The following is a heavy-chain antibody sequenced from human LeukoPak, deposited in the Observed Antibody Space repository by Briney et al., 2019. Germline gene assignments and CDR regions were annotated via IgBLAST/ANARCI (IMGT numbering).Heavy chain of an antibody. CDR3: AREGDYGGNFDY. CDR1: GLTFSSSA. CDR2: INPNSGGT. J-gene: IGHJ4*02. V-gene: IGHV1-2*02. Sequence: GASVKVSCKASGLTFSSSAMHWVRQAPGQGLEWMGWINPNSGGTNYAQKFQGRVTMTRDTSISTAYMELSRLRSDDTAVYYCAREGDYGGNFDYWGQGTLVTVSS. D-gene: IGHD4-23*01.